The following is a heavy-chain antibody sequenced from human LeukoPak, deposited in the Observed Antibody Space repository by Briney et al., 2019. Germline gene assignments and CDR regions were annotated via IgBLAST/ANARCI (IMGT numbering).Heavy chain of an antibody. CDR1: GFTFSTHA. V-gene: IGHV3-64*01. J-gene: IGHJ6*02. D-gene: IGHD4-17*01. Sequence: HPGGSLRLSCVASGFTFSTHAMHWFRQAPGKGLEYVSGITINGGSTYYLNSVKGRFTVSRDNSKNTLFLQMGSLRAEDMAVYYCARAIYGDYASTDYYYYYGLDVWGQGTTVTVSS. CDR3: ARAIYGDYASTDYYYYYGLDV. CDR2: ITINGGST.